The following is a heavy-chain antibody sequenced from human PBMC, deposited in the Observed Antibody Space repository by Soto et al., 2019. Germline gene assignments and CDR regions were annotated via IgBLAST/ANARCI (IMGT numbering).Heavy chain of an antibody. Sequence: TLSLTCAVSGGSISRGGYSWNWIRQPPGKGLEWIGYIYHSGSTYYNPSLRSRVTISVDLSKNQFSLKLSSVTAADTAVYYCARGVGFACSSTSRVNYYYYGMDVWGQGTPVTVS. CDR1: GGSISRGGYS. CDR2: IYHSGST. V-gene: IGHV4-30-2*01. CDR3: ARGVGFACSSTSRVNYYYYGMDV. D-gene: IGHD2-2*01. J-gene: IGHJ6*02.